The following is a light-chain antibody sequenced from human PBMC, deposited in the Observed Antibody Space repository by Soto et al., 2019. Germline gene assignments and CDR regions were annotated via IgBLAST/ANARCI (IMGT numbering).Light chain of an antibody. CDR3: SAWDASLGAIL. J-gene: IGLJ3*02. V-gene: IGLV1-44*01. CDR1: SSNIGSNI. CDR2: NDD. Sequence: QSVLSQPPSASGTPGQTVTISCSGRSSNIGSNIVNWYQQLPGTAPKLLIYNDDHRPSGVADRFSGSKSGTSASLAISGLQSEDEADYDCSAWDASLGAILFGGGTKVTVL.